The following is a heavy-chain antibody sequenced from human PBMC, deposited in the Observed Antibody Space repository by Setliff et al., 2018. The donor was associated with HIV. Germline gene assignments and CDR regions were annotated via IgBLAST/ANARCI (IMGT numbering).Heavy chain of an antibody. V-gene: IGHV3-21*01. CDR1: GFTFSSYA. J-gene: IGHJ4*02. CDR2: ISSGSSYI. CDR3: ARVGVYYDSSGYCIDY. Sequence: GSLRLSSAASGFTFSSYAMSWVRQTPEKGLEWVSSISSGSSYIYYAESVKGRFTISRDNAKNSLYLQMNSLRAEDTAVYYCARVGVYYDSSGYCIDYWGQGTLVTVSS. D-gene: IGHD3-22*01.